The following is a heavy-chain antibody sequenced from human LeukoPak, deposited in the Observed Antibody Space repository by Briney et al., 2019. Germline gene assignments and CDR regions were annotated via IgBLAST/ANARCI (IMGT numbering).Heavy chain of an antibody. CDR3: ARVRGYYDFWSGSYVPHGGEYGMDV. CDR1: GYTFTSYY. D-gene: IGHD3-3*01. J-gene: IGHJ6*02. V-gene: IGHV1-46*01. Sequence: ASVKVSCKASGYTFTSYYMHWVRQAPGQGLEWMGIINPSGGSTSYAQKFQGRVTMTRDTSTSTVYMELSSLRSGDTAVYYCARVRGYYDFWSGSYVPHGGEYGMDVWGQGTTVTVSS. CDR2: INPSGGST.